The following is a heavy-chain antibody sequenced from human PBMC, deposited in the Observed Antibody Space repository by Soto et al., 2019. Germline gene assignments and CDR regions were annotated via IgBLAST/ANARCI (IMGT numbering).Heavy chain of an antibody. CDR2: ISYDGSNK. V-gene: IGHV3-30-3*01. CDR1: GFTFSSYA. D-gene: IGHD1-26*01. CDR3: VRVSGSYLWYYYGMDV. J-gene: IGHJ6*02. Sequence: GGSLRLSCAASGFTFSSYAMHWVRQAPGKGLEWVAVISYDGSNKYYADSVKGRFTISRDNSKNTLYLQMNSLRAEDTAVYYCVRVSGSYLWYYYGMDVWGQGTTVTVSS.